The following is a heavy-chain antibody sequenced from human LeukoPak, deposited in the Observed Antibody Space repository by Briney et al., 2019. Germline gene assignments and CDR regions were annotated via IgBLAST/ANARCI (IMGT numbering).Heavy chain of an antibody. CDR3: ARLAGRDLARSYYFDY. V-gene: IGHV4-59*01. D-gene: IGHD2-21*02. J-gene: IGHJ4*02. Sequence: SETLSLTCTVSGGSISSYYWSWIRQSPGEGLEWIGYIYYSGSTNYNPSLKSRVTISVDTSKIQFSLKLSSMTAADTAVYYCARLAGRDLARSYYFDYWGQGTLVTVSS. CDR2: IYYSGST. CDR1: GGSISSYY.